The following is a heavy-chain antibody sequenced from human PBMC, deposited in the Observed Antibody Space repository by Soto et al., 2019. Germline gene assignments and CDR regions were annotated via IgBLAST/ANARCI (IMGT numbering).Heavy chain of an antibody. CDR1: GIPLSNYA. CDR2: DNTRDHRT. J-gene: IGHJ4*02. Sequence: EVQLLESGGGVVQPGGSLRLSCAVSGIPLSNYAMTWVRHSPAKGLEWVAADNTRDHRTYYADAVEGRFTISRDNRKNMLYLHLISLTADDTGVYYCASWREGYYYFHYWGQGVLVTVS. CDR3: ASWREGYYYFHY. D-gene: IGHD2-15*01. V-gene: IGHV3-23*05.